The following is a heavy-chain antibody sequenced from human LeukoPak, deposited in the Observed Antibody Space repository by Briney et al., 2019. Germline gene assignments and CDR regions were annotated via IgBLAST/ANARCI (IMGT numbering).Heavy chain of an antibody. J-gene: IGHJ4*02. Sequence: GESLKISCKGSGYSFTSYWISWVRQMPGKGLEWMGRIDPSDSYTNYSPSFQGHVTISADKSIGTAYLQWSSLKASDTAMYYCARHQDILTGPDYWGQGTLVTVSS. CDR3: ARHQDILTGPDY. CDR2: IDPSDSYT. D-gene: IGHD3-9*01. V-gene: IGHV5-10-1*01. CDR1: GYSFTSYW.